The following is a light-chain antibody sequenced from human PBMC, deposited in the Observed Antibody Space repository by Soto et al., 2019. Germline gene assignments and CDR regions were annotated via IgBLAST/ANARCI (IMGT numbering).Light chain of an antibody. CDR3: LSFDSRLSVV. J-gene: IGLJ2*01. V-gene: IGLV1-40*01. Sequence: QSVLTQPPSVSGAPGQRVTISCTGSSSNIGAGYDVHWYQQLPGRAPKLHIYGNTNRPSGVPDRFSGSKSGTSASLAITGLQAEDDADYYCLSFDSRLSVVFGGGTKLTVL. CDR2: GNT. CDR1: SSNIGAGYD.